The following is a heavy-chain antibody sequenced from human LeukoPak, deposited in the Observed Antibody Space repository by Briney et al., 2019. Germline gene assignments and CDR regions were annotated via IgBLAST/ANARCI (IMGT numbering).Heavy chain of an antibody. CDR1: GFTFSTYW. Sequence: GGSLRLSCVVSGFTFSTYWMSWVRQAPGKGLEWVANIRQDGSEKYYVDSVKGRFTISRDNAKNSLYLQLNTLRTEDTAVYYCAREGQHLAFDIWGQGTTVTVSS. CDR3: AREGQHLAFDI. J-gene: IGHJ3*02. CDR2: IRQDGSEK. V-gene: IGHV3-7*01. D-gene: IGHD6-13*01.